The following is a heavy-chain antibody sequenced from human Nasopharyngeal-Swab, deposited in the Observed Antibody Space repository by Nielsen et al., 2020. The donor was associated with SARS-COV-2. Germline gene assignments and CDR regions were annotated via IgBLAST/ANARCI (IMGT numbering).Heavy chain of an antibody. CDR3: ARGFLQTGFDY. V-gene: IGHV6-1*01. CDR1: GDSVSSNNVG. J-gene: IGHJ4*02. CDR2: TYYGSKWYN. Sequence: SEALSLTCAISGDSVSSNNVGWNWIRQSPSRGLEWLGRTYYGSKWYNHYAPSVKSRVTIKPDTSKNQFSLQMDSVTPEDSAVYYCARGFLQTGFDYWGQETLVTVSS. D-gene: IGHD3-9*01.